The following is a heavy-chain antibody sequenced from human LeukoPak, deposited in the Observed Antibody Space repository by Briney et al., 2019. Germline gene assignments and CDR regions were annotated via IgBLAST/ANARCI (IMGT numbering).Heavy chain of an antibody. D-gene: IGHD1-26*01. Sequence: SETLSLTCTVSGGSISRYFWTWIRQSPGKGLEWIGHISYTGSTHYSPSLRTRVTISVDTSKNQFSLKLNSVTPADTAVYYCARGGWDLILDAFDIWGQGTMVTVSS. J-gene: IGHJ3*02. CDR2: ISYTGST. CDR1: GGSISRYF. CDR3: ARGGWDLILDAFDI. V-gene: IGHV4-59*01.